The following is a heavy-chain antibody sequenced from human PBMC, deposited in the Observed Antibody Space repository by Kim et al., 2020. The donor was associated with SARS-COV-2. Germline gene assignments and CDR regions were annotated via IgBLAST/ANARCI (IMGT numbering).Heavy chain of an antibody. V-gene: IGHV1-69*04. Sequence: SVKVSCKASGGTFSSYAISWVRQAPGQGLEWMGRIIPILGIANYAQKFQGRVTITADTSTGTAYMELSSLRSEDTAVYYCAILGITGTTGDYWGQGTLVTVSS. D-gene: IGHD1-20*01. CDR2: IIPILGIA. CDR1: GGTFSSYA. J-gene: IGHJ4*02. CDR3: AILGITGTTGDY.